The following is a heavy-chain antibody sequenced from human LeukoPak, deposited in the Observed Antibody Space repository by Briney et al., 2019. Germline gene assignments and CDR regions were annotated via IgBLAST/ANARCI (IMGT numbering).Heavy chain of an antibody. D-gene: IGHD4-23*01. CDR2: MNPNSGNT. J-gene: IGHJ6*02. CDR1: GYTFTSYD. V-gene: IGHV1-8*01. Sequence: ASVKVSCKASGYTFTSYDINWVRQATGQGLEWMGWMNPNSGNTGYAQKFQGRVTMTRNTSISTAYMELSSLRSEDTAVYYCARDAQTTVVKVRWYYYGMDVWGQGTTVTVSS. CDR3: ARDAQTTVVKVRWYYYGMDV.